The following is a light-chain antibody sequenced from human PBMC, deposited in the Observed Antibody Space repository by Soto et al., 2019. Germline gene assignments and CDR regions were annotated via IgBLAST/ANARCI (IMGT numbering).Light chain of an antibody. CDR2: DAS. CDR1: QSVSSY. Sequence: EIVLTQSPATLSLSPGERATLSCRASQSVSSYLAWYQQKPGQAPRLLIYDASNRATGIPARFSGSGSGTDFTLTNSSPEPEDFAVYYCQQRSSWPAYTFGQGTKLEIK. V-gene: IGKV3-11*01. CDR3: QQRSSWPAYT. J-gene: IGKJ2*01.